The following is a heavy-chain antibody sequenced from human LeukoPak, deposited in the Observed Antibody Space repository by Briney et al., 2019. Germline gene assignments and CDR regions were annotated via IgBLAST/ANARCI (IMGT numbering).Heavy chain of an antibody. D-gene: IGHD2-15*01. Sequence: SETLSLTCTVSGGSISSSSYYWGWVRQPPGKGLEWIGSIYYSGSTNYNPSLKSRVTISVDTSKNQFSLKLSSVTAVDTAVYYCGGVSCSGGSCYSPLWGQGTLVTVSS. CDR3: GGVSCSGGSCYSPL. V-gene: IGHV4-39*07. CDR2: IYYSGST. J-gene: IGHJ4*02. CDR1: GGSISSSSYY.